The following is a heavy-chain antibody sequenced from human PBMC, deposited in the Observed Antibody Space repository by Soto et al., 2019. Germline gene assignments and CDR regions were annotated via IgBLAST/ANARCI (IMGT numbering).Heavy chain of an antibody. CDR2: ISYDGSNK. Sequence: GGSLRLSCAASGFTFSSYGMHWVRQAPGKGLEWVAVISYDGSNKYYADSVKGRFTISRDNSKNTLYLQMNSLRAEDTAVYYCAKDSEVYYDFWSGYHSYGMDVWGQGTTVTVSS. V-gene: IGHV3-30*18. CDR3: AKDSEVYYDFWSGYHSYGMDV. CDR1: GFTFSSYG. D-gene: IGHD3-3*01. J-gene: IGHJ6*02.